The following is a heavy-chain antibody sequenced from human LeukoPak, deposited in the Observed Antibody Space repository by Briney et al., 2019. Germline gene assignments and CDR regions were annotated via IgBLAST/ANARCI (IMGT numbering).Heavy chain of an antibody. CDR3: ARVRGYYGSGSYYNSPGGQDPYYYYGMDV. CDR2: INPNSGGT. V-gene: IGHV1-2*02. J-gene: IGHJ6*02. Sequence: ASVKVSCKASGYTFTGYCMHWVRQAPGQGLEWMGWINPNSGGTNYAQKFQGRVAMTRDTSISTAYMELSRLRSDDTAVYYCARVRGYYGSGSYYNSPGGQDPYYYYGMDVWGQGTTVTVSS. D-gene: IGHD3-10*01. CDR1: GYTFTGYC.